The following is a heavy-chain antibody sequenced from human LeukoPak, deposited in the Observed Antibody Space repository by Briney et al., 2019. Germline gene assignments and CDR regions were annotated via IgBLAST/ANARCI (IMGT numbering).Heavy chain of an antibody. CDR1: GFTFSRHW. V-gene: IGHV3-7*01. CDR2: VKQDGSEE. D-gene: IGHD6-19*01. Sequence: GGSLRLSCAASGFTFSRHWMSWVRQAPGKGLEWVANVKQDGSEEFYVDSVKGRFTISRDSAKNSLYLQMNSLRAEDTAVYYCARDPVHSSGWFAVSYYYMDVWGKGTTVTVSS. CDR3: ARDPVHSSGWFAVSYYYMDV. J-gene: IGHJ6*03.